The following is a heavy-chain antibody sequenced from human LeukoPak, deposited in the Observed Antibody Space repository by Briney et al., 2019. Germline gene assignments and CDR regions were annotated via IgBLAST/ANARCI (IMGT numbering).Heavy chain of an antibody. Sequence: PSETLSLTCTVSGGSISSSSYYWGWIRQPPGKGLEWIGSIYYSGSTYYNPSLKSRVTISVDTSKNQFSLKLSSVTAADTAVYYCAVTAVVDYWGQGTLVTVSS. V-gene: IGHV4-39*07. CDR1: GGSISSSSYY. J-gene: IGHJ4*02. D-gene: IGHD3-22*01. CDR2: IYYSGST. CDR3: AVTAVVDY.